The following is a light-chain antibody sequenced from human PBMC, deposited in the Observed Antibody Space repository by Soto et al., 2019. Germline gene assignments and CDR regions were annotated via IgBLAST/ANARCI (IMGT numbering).Light chain of an antibody. CDR1: QNVLYNSNNNHY. Sequence: DIVLTQSPDSLAVSLGARATINCRSSQNVLYNSNNNHYLSWYQQKAGQPPKLLIYWTSTRESGVPERFIGSGSGAEFTLTISSLRAEDVAVYYCQQSFGNFTWTFGQGTKVEIK. CDR3: QQSFGNFTWT. J-gene: IGKJ1*01. CDR2: WTS. V-gene: IGKV4-1*01.